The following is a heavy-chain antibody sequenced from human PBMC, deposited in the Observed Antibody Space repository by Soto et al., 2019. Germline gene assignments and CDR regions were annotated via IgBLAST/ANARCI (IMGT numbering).Heavy chain of an antibody. CDR1: GFTFSSYA. CDR3: ARDTSYGTPGDYYGMDV. CDR2: ISYDGSNK. Sequence: GGSLRLSCAASGFTFSSYAMHWVRQAPGKGLEWVAVISYDGSNKYYADSVKGRFTISRDNSKNTLYLQMNSLRAEDTAVYYCARDTSYGTPGDYYGMDVWGQGTTVTVSS. D-gene: IGHD5-18*01. V-gene: IGHV3-30-3*01. J-gene: IGHJ6*02.